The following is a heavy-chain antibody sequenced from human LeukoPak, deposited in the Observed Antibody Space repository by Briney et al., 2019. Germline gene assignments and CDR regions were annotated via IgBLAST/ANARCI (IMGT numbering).Heavy chain of an antibody. CDR1: GYKFSDYY. Sequence: EASVKVSCKASGYKFSDYYIHWVRQAPGEGLEWMGWIIPYNGGAEYASKFQGRVTMTRDTSISTAYLELSGLRSDDTAVYYCARAVTSTYCGGDCYSFDYWGQGTLVTVSS. V-gene: IGHV1-2*02. CDR3: ARAVTSTYCGGDCYSFDY. J-gene: IGHJ4*02. D-gene: IGHD2-21*02. CDR2: IIPYNGGA.